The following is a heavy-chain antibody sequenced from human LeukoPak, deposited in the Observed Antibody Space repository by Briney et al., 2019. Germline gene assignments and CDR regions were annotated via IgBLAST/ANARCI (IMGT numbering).Heavy chain of an antibody. J-gene: IGHJ4*02. Sequence: GGSLRLSCSASGFTFSRFAMTWVRHLPGKGLEWVSTISGNGLQTFYADSVKGRFSVSRDNSVNIVYLQMDSLRADDSALYSCANDANYLDSSGYFIPFDYWGPGTLVTVAS. V-gene: IGHV3-23*01. CDR2: ISGNGLQT. CDR3: ANDANYLDSSGYFIPFDY. D-gene: IGHD3-22*01. CDR1: GFTFSRFA.